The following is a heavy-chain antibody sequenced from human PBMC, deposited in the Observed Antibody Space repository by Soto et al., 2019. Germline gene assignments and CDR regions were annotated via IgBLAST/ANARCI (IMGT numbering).Heavy chain of an antibody. V-gene: IGHV1-46*01. CDR3: AREGGTYYYDSSGYYYFDY. D-gene: IGHD3-22*01. CDR2: IYPSGGST. J-gene: IGHJ4*02. CDR1: GYTFTSYY. Sequence: GASVKVSCKASGYTFTSYYMHWVRQAPGQGLEWMGIIYPSGGSTSYAQKFQGRVTMTRDTSTSTVYMELSSLRSEDTAVYFCAREGGTYYYDSSGYYYFDYWGQGTLVTVSS.